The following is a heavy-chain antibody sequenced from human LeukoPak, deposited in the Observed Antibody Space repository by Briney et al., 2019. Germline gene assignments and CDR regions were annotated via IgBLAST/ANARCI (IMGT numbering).Heavy chain of an antibody. CDR3: ARGNFSAYDI. CDR1: GFTFSDAW. Sequence: PGGSLRLSCAASGFTFSDAWMTWVRQAPGKGLEWVGRIKSKTDGGTTDYAAPVKGRFTISRDDSENTLYLQMNSLRAEDTAVYYCARGNFSAYDIWGQGTMVTVSS. CDR2: IKSKTDGGTT. J-gene: IGHJ3*02. D-gene: IGHD2/OR15-2a*01. V-gene: IGHV3-15*01.